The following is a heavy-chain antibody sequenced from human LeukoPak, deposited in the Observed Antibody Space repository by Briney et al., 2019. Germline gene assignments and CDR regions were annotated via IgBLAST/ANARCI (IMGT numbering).Heavy chain of an antibody. V-gene: IGHV3-23*01. CDR1: GFTFSSYA. CDR3: ARDPKYYSNYGGSDF. Sequence: GGSLRLSCAASGFTFSSYAMSWVRQGPGKGLEWVSGISSSGGSTYYADSVKGRFTISRDNSKNTLYLQMNSLRAEDTAIYYCARDPKYYSNYGGSDFWGQGTLVTVSS. CDR2: ISSSGGST. D-gene: IGHD4-11*01. J-gene: IGHJ4*02.